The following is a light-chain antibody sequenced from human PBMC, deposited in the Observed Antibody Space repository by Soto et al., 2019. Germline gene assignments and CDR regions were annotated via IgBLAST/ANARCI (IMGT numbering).Light chain of an antibody. CDR3: QKYKNAPLT. CDR2: AAS. J-gene: IGKJ4*01. CDR1: QAISNY. Sequence: DIQMTQSPSSLSASVGDRVIITCRASQAISNYLAWYQQKPGEVPKVLISAASALYSGVPSRFNGSGSRTYFTLTIRGLQPEDVASYYCQKYKNAPLTFGGGTKVELK. V-gene: IGKV1-27*01.